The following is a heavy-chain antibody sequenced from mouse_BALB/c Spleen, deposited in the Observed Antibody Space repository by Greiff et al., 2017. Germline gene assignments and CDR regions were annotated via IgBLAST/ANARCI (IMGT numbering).Heavy chain of an antibody. Sequence: DVHLVESGGGLVKPGGSLKLSCAASGFTFSDYYMYWVRQTPEKRLEWVATISDGGSYTYYPDSVKGRFTISRDNAKNNLYLQMSSLKSEDTAMYYCARDRGGNYGFAYWGQGTLVTVSA. J-gene: IGHJ3*01. CDR2: ISDGGSYT. V-gene: IGHV5-4*02. D-gene: IGHD2-1*01. CDR1: GFTFSDYY. CDR3: ARDRGGNYGFAY.